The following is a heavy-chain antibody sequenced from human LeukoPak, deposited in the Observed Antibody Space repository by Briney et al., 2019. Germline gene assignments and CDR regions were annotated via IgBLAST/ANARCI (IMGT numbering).Heavy chain of an antibody. J-gene: IGHJ5*02. D-gene: IGHD3-10*01. Sequence: ASVKVSCKVSGYTLTELSMHWVRQAPGKGLEWMGGFDPEDGETIYAQKFQGRVTMTEDTSTDTAYMELSSLRSEDTAVYYCATDLIYLRGFDPGGQGTLVTVSS. CDR1: GYTLTELS. V-gene: IGHV1-24*01. CDR2: FDPEDGET. CDR3: ATDLIYLRGFDP.